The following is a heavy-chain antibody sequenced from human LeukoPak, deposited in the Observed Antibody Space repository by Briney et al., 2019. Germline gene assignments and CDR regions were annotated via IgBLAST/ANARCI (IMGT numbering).Heavy chain of an antibody. CDR2: IYTSGST. Sequence: SETLSLTCTVSGGSISSYHWSWIRQPAGKGLEWIGRIYTSGSTNYNPSLKSRVTISVDTSKNQFSLKLSSVTAADTAVYYCARGRLVPPYYYYYYMDVWGKGTTVTVSS. D-gene: IGHD3-9*01. CDR1: GGSISSYH. CDR3: ARGRLVPPYYYYYYMDV. V-gene: IGHV4-4*07. J-gene: IGHJ6*03.